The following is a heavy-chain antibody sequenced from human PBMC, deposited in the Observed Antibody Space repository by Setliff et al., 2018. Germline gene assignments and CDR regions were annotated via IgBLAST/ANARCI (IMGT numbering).Heavy chain of an antibody. Sequence: LRLSCAASKFSFSSYYMAWVRQTPGKGLEWLTYISTTGDTISYAHSVKGRFTVSRDNAKNSVYLQMSSLSPEDTAVYFCARDVLSYTAYNWLNFWGPGVLVTVSS. CDR1: KFSFSSYY. CDR2: ISTTGDTI. V-gene: IGHV3-11*01. D-gene: IGHD5-12*01. J-gene: IGHJ4*02. CDR3: ARDVLSYTAYNWLNF.